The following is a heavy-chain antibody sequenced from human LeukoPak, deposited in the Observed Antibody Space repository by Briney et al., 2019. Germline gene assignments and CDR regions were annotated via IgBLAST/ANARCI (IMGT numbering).Heavy chain of an antibody. CDR2: ISSSSSYI. D-gene: IGHD3-22*01. CDR1: GFTFSSYS. Sequence: GGSLRLSCAASGFTFSSYSMNWVRQAPGKGLEWVSSISSSSSYIYYADSVKGRFTISRDNAKNSLYLQMNSLRAEDTAVYYCARDSGYYFGFDAFDIWGQGTMVTVSS. J-gene: IGHJ3*02. V-gene: IGHV3-21*01. CDR3: ARDSGYYFGFDAFDI.